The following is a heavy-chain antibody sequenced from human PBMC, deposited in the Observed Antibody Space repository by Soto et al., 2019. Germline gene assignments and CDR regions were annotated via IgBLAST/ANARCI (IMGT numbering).Heavy chain of an antibody. Sequence: QVQLQQWGAGLLKPSETLSLTCAVYGGSFSGYYWSWIRQPPGKGLEWIGEIIHTGSTNYNPALKSRVTIAVDTSKSQSSLRLTSVTAADTAVYYCARGGRAAAVHFWGEGTLVTVSS. D-gene: IGHD6-13*01. V-gene: IGHV4-34*01. J-gene: IGHJ4*02. CDR3: ARGGRAAAVHF. CDR2: IIHTGST. CDR1: GGSFSGYY.